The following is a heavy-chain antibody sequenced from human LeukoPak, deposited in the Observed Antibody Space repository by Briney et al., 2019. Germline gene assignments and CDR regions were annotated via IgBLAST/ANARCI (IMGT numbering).Heavy chain of an antibody. J-gene: IGHJ1*01. CDR2: INPSGGST. Sequence: ASVKVSRKASGYTFTSYGISWVRQAPGQGLEWMGIINPSGGSTSYAQKFQGRVTMTRDTSTSTVYMELSSLRSEDTAVYYCARVYWELLPMGYFQHWGQGTLVTVSS. CDR1: GYTFTSYG. D-gene: IGHD1-26*01. CDR3: ARVYWELLPMGYFQH. V-gene: IGHV1-46*01.